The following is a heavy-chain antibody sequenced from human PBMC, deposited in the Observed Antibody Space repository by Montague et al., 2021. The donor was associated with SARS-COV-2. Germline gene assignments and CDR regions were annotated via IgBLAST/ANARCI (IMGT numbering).Heavy chain of an antibody. CDR3: ARDSYGVFDS. V-gene: IGHV3-7*05. J-gene: IGHJ4*02. CDR1: GHTFGRYW. D-gene: IGHD3-10*01. Sequence: SLRLSCAVSGHTFGRYWMSWVRQAPGKGLEWVASIKPDAAEKQYVDFVKGRFTISRDNTKNALYLQMTRLSAEDTALYYCARDSYGVFDSWGLGTLVTVSS. CDR2: IKPDAAEK.